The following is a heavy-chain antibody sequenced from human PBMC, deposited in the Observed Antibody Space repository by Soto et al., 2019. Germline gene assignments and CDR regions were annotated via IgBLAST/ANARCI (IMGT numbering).Heavy chain of an antibody. J-gene: IGHJ4*02. CDR3: AKGRSGSWTFDY. D-gene: IGHD6-13*01. CDR2: ISYDGSNK. V-gene: IGHV3-30*18. CDR1: GFTFSSCG. Sequence: QVQLVESGGGVVQPGRSLRLSCAASGFTFSSCGMHWVRQAPGKGLEWVTAISYDGSNKYYADSVKGRFTISRDNSKNTLYPQMNSLTAEDTAVYYCAKGRSGSWTFDYCDQGTLVTVSS.